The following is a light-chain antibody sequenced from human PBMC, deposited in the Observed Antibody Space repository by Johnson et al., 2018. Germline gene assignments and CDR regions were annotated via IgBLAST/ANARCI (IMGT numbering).Light chain of an antibody. CDR2: ENN. J-gene: IGLJ1*01. CDR3: GTWDSSLSAGNV. CDR1: SSNIGNNY. V-gene: IGLV1-51*02. Sequence: QSVLTQPPSVSAAPVQKVTISCSGSSSNIGNNYVSWYQQLPGTATKLLIYENNKRPSGIPDRFSGSKSGPSATLDITGLQTGDEADYYCGTWDSSLSAGNVFGTGTKVTVL.